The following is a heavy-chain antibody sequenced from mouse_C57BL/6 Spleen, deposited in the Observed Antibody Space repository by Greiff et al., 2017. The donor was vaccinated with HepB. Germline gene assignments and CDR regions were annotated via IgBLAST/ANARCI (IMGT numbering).Heavy chain of an antibody. J-gene: IGHJ2*01. CDR3: ARRNYGSSYDYFDY. Sequence: VQLQQPGAELVKPGASVKLSCKASGYTFTSYWMQWVKQRPGQGLEWIGEIAPSDSYTNYKQKFKGNDTLTVDTSSSTAYMQLSSLTSEDSAVYYCARRNYGSSYDYFDYWGQGTTLTVSS. D-gene: IGHD1-1*01. CDR2: IAPSDSYT. V-gene: IGHV1-50*01. CDR1: GYTFTSYW.